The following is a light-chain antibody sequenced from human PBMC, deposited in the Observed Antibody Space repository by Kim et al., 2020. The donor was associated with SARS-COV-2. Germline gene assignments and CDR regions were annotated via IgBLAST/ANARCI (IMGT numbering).Light chain of an antibody. Sequence: SPGERVTLSCRASESVGSSYLAWYQQKPGQAPRLLIFGASSRAAGIPDRFSGRGSGTEFTLTISRLEPADFAVYYCQHYGSSPFTFGPGTRVDIK. J-gene: IGKJ3*01. CDR2: GAS. CDR1: ESVGSSY. CDR3: QHYGSSPFT. V-gene: IGKV3-20*01.